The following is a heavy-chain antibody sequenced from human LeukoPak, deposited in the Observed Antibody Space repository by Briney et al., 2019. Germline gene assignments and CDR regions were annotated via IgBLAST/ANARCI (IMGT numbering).Heavy chain of an antibody. V-gene: IGHV4-61*05. D-gene: IGHD3-9*01. Sequence: SETLSLTCTVSGGPISSSSYYWGWIRQPPGKGLEWIGYIYYSGSTNYNPSLKSRVTISVHTSKNQFSLKLSSVTAADTAVYYCARLTGYSSESWFDPWGQGTLVTVSS. CDR2: IYYSGST. CDR1: GGPISSSSYY. CDR3: ARLTGYSSESWFDP. J-gene: IGHJ5*02.